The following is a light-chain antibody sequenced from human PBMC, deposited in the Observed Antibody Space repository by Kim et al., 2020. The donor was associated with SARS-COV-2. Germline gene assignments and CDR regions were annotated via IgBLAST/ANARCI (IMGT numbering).Light chain of an antibody. Sequence: SPGERATLSCRASQSIGSTFAGCYQQKPGQPPRLIFYGTFSRATGVPDMFSGSGSGTDFTLTISRLEPEDFAVYCCQQYNSSSWTFGEGTKVDIK. V-gene: IGKV3-20*01. CDR2: GTF. CDR3: QQYNSSSWT. CDR1: QSIGSTF. J-gene: IGKJ1*01.